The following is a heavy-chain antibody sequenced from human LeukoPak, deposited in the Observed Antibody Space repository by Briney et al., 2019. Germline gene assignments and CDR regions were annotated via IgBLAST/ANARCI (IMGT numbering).Heavy chain of an antibody. CDR2: IYYSGST. J-gene: IGHJ3*02. V-gene: IGHV4-59*01. D-gene: IGHD3-22*01. CDR3: AREGIYDSSGRHFRRAFDI. CDR1: GGSISSYY. Sequence: PSETLSLTCTVSGGSISSYYWSWIRQPPGKGLEWIGYIYYSGSTNYNPSLKSRVTISVDTSKNQFSLKLSSVTAADTAVYYCAREGIYDSSGRHFRRAFDIWGQGTMVTVSS.